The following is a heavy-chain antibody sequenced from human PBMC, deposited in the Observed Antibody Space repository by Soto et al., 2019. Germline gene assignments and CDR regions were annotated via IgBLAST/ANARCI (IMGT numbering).Heavy chain of an antibody. CDR2: INSYNGHT. Sequence: QVQLVQSGTEVKKPEASVKVSCKAFGYTFNSHGISWVRQAPGQGLEWMGWINSYNGHTNYAQNLQGRVTMTTDTSASTAYLELRSLRSDDTAVYYCARWRSHSDSSEDLDYWGQGTLVTVSS. D-gene: IGHD3-22*01. J-gene: IGHJ4*02. CDR1: GYTFNSHG. CDR3: ARWRSHSDSSEDLDY. V-gene: IGHV1-18*04.